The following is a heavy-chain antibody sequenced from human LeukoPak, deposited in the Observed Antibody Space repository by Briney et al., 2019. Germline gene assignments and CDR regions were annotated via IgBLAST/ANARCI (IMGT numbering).Heavy chain of an antibody. J-gene: IGHJ5*01. CDR3: ARDRGIADRPGWLDF. V-gene: IGHV3-48*03. CDR1: GFTFSSYE. D-gene: IGHD6-6*01. CDR2: ISSSGSTI. Sequence: PGGSLRLSRAASGFTFSSYEMNWVRQAPEKGLEWVSYISSSGSTIHYADAVKGRFTISRDNAKRALYLQMSSLRAEDTAVYYCARDRGIADRPGWLDFWGQGILVTVSS.